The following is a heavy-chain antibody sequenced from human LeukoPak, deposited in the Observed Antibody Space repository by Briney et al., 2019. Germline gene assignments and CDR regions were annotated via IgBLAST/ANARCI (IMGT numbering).Heavy chain of an antibody. V-gene: IGHV4-34*01. D-gene: IGHD2-2*01. CDR3: AREGTSHENAFDI. CDR2: INHSGST. J-gene: IGHJ3*02. Sequence: SETLSLTCAVYGGSFSGYYWSWIRQPPGKGLEWIGEINHSGSTNYNPSLKSRVTISVDTSKNQFSLKLSSVTAADTAVYYCAREGTSHENAFDIWGQGTMVTVSS. CDR1: GGSFSGYY.